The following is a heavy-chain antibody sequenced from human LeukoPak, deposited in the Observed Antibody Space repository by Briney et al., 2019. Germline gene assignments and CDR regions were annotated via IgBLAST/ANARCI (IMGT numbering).Heavy chain of an antibody. D-gene: IGHD4-17*01. V-gene: IGHV4-39*01. CDR3: ARQGDYGDYYFDY. CDR1: GGSISSSSYY. J-gene: IGHJ4*02. CDR2: IYYSGST. Sequence: PSETLSLTCTVSGGSISSSSYYWGWIRQPPGKGLEWIGRIYYSGSTYYNPSLKSRVTISVDTSKNQFSLKLSSVTAADTAVYYCARQGDYGDYYFDYWGQGTLVTVSS.